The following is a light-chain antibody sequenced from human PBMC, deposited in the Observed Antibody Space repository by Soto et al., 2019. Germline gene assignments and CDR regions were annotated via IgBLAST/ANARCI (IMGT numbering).Light chain of an antibody. CDR1: QSIRNY. J-gene: IGKJ1*01. Sequence: DIQMTQSPSSLSASVGDRVTISCRASQSIRNYVSWYQQKPGTAPKLLIRAASTLQSGVPSRFSGSGSVTYCTLAINSLQIEDFATYFCQQTDSTPQTFGQGTNVEI. CDR2: AAS. CDR3: QQTDSTPQT. V-gene: IGKV1-39*01.